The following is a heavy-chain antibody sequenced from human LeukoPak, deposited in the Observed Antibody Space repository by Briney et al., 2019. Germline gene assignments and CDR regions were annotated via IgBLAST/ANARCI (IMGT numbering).Heavy chain of an antibody. CDR2: IYPGDSDT. Sequence: GESLKISCKGFGYSFTNSWIGWVRQMPGKGLEWMGNIYPGDSDTRYNPSFQGQVTISADKSISTAYLQWSGLKASDTAMYYCARLQSYYFNYWGQGTLVTVSS. V-gene: IGHV5-51*01. CDR1: GYSFTNSW. D-gene: IGHD4-11*01. J-gene: IGHJ4*02. CDR3: ARLQSYYFNY.